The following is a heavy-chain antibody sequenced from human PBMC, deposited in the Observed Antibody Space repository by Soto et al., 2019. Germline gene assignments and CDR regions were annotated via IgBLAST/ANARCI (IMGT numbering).Heavy chain of an antibody. CDR1: GFTFTRYS. Sequence: PGGSLRLSCAASGFTFTRYSMNWVRQAPGKGLEWVSSISSTTNYIYYGDSMKGRFTISRDNAKNSLYLEMNSLRAEDTAVYYFAIESEDLTSNFDYWCQGXLVTVFS. CDR3: AIESEDLTSNFDY. V-gene: IGHV3-21*06. CDR2: ISSTTNYI. J-gene: IGHJ4*02.